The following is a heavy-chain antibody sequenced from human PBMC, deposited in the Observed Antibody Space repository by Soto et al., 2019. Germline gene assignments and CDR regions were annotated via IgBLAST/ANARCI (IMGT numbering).Heavy chain of an antibody. J-gene: IGHJ1*01. CDR1: GFTFSSYG. V-gene: IGHV3-30*18. CDR3: ANGFAGGWLESDAEYFQH. Sequence: QVQLVESGGGVVQPGRSLRLSCAASGFTFSSYGMHWVRQAPGKGLEWVAVISYDGSNKYYADSVKGRFTISRDNSKNTLYLQMNSLRAEDTAVYYCANGFAGGWLESDAEYFQHWGQGTLVTVSS. CDR2: ISYDGSNK. D-gene: IGHD6-19*01.